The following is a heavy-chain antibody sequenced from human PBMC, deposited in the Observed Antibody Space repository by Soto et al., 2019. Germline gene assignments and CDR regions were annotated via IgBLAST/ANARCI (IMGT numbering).Heavy chain of an antibody. CDR3: ARERLGYCSGGSCRRFDY. CDR2: IYYSGST. V-gene: IGHV4-39*07. D-gene: IGHD2-15*01. Sequence: SETLSLTCAVSGGSISSSSFHWGWIRQPPGKGLEWIGSIYYSGSTYYSPSLKSRVTISVDTSKNQFSLKLSSVTAADTAVYYCARERLGYCSGGSCRRFDYWGQGTLVTVSS. J-gene: IGHJ4*02. CDR1: GGSISSSSFH.